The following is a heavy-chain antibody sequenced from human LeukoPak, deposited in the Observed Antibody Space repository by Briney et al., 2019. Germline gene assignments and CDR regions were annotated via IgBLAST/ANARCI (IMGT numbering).Heavy chain of an antibody. CDR1: GYTFTGYY. D-gene: IGHD7-27*01. CDR3: ASHVWDYYYYGMDV. Sequence: ASVKVSCKASGYTFTGYYMHWVRQAPGQGLEWMGWINPNSGGTNYAQKFQGRVTMTRDTSISTAYMELSRLRSDDKAVYYCASHVWDYYYYGMDVWGQGTTVTVSS. CDR2: INPNSGGT. V-gene: IGHV1-2*02. J-gene: IGHJ6*02.